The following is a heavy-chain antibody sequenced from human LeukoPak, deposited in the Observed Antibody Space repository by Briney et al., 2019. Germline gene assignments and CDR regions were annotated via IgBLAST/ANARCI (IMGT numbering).Heavy chain of an antibody. CDR1: GFTSSSYG. CDR2: IWYDGSNK. CDR3: ARARNDYDSSGFSALDL. J-gene: IGHJ5*02. V-gene: IGHV3-33*01. D-gene: IGHD3-22*01. Sequence: PGESLRLSCAASGFTSSSYGMHWVRQAPGKGLEWVAVIWYDGSNKYCADSVKGRFTISRDNSKNTLYLQVNSLRAEDTAVYYCARARNDYDSSGFSALDLWGQGTLVIVSS.